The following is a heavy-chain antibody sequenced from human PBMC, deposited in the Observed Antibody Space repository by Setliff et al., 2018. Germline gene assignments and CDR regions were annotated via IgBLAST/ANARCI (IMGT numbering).Heavy chain of an antibody. Sequence: GGSLRLSCTASGFTFGDYAMSWVRQAPGKGLEWVGFIRSKAYGGTTEYAASVKGRFTISRDDSKSIAYLQMNSLKTEDTAVYYCARESRYYYDNLGTLDYWGQGTLVTSPQ. V-gene: IGHV3-49*04. J-gene: IGHJ4*02. CDR1: GFTFGDYA. D-gene: IGHD3-22*01. CDR3: ARESRYYYDNLGTLDY. CDR2: IRSKAYGGTT.